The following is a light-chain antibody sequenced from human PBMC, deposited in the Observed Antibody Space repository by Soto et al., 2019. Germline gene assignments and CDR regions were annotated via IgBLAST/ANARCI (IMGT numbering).Light chain of an antibody. CDR1: SSNIGSNT. V-gene: IGLV1-47*01. Sequence: QSVLTQPPSASGTPGQRVTISWSGSSSNIGSNTVNWYQQLPGTAPKLLIYRNNQRPSGVPDRFSGSKSGTSASLAISGLRSEDEGDYYCAAWDDSLSGPVFGGGTKLTVL. CDR2: RNN. J-gene: IGLJ3*02. CDR3: AAWDDSLSGPV.